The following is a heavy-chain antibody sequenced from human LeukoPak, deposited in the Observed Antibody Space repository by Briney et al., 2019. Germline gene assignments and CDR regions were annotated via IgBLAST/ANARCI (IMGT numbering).Heavy chain of an antibody. Sequence: GGSLRLSCAASGFTFSSYAMSWVRQAPGKGLEWVSAISGSGGSTYYADSVKGRFTISRDNSKNTLYLQMNSLRAEDTAVYYCAKSGGWIRTFWSGYYLYWGQGTLVTVSS. CDR3: AKSGGWIRTFWSGYYLY. D-gene: IGHD3-3*01. CDR2: ISGSGGST. J-gene: IGHJ4*02. V-gene: IGHV3-23*01. CDR1: GFTFSSYA.